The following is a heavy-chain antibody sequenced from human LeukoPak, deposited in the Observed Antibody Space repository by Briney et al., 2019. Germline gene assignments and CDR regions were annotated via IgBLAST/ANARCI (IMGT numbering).Heavy chain of an antibody. CDR1: GASISGSGYY. D-gene: IGHD6-13*01. Sequence: SETLSLTCAVSGASISGSGYYWGWIRQPPGKGLEWIGNIYYSGSTYYNASLQSRVTISIDTSKNQFSLRLNSVTAADTAMYYCARSKYSSSRDYWGQGTLVTVSS. J-gene: IGHJ4*02. V-gene: IGHV4-39*01. CDR3: ARSKYSSSRDY. CDR2: IYYSGST.